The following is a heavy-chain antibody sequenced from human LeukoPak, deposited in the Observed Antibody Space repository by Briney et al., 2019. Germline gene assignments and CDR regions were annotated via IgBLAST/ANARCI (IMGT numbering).Heavy chain of an antibody. CDR1: GDSVSGYY. V-gene: IGHV4-59*08. CDR2: IFYSGST. CDR3: ARHNPDSSGYYSLGYFQY. Sequence: SETLSLTCIVSGDSVSGYYWNWIRQPPGKGLEWIGYIFYSGSTQYNPSLKSRVTISVDTSKNQFSLKLSSVAAADTAVYYCARHNPDSSGYYSLGYFQYWGQGTLVTVSS. J-gene: IGHJ1*01. D-gene: IGHD3-22*01.